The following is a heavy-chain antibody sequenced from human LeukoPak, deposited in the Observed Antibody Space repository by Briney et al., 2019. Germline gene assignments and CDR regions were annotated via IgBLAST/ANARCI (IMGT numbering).Heavy chain of an antibody. Sequence: PGGSLRLSCAASGFTFSSYAMSWARQAPGKGLEWVSAISGSGTSTYYADSVKGRFTISRDNSKNTLYLQMNSLRADDTAVYYCAKVPGDSSPYYYYYGMDVWGQGTTVTVSS. CDR2: ISGSGTST. CDR3: AKVPGDSSPYYYYYGMDV. V-gene: IGHV3-23*01. D-gene: IGHD3-16*01. J-gene: IGHJ6*02. CDR1: GFTFSSYA.